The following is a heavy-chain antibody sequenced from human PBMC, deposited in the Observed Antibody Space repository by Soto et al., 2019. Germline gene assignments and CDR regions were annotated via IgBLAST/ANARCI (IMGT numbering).Heavy chain of an antibody. CDR2: FDPEDGET. D-gene: IGHD6-13*01. Sequence: ASVKVSCKVSGYTLTELSMHWVRQAPGKGLEWMGGFDPEDGETIYAQKFQGRVTMTEDTSTDTAYMELSSLRSEDTAVYYCATAFAHSSSWNWGVFDIWGKGTMVTVSS. V-gene: IGHV1-24*01. J-gene: IGHJ3*02. CDR3: ATAFAHSSSWNWGVFDI. CDR1: GYTLTELS.